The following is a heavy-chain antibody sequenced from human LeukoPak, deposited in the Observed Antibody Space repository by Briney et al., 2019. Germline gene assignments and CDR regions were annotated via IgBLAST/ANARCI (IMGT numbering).Heavy chain of an antibody. CDR1: GASISSGDYY. CDR2: IYYSGTT. V-gene: IGHV4-30-4*01. D-gene: IGHD3-16*02. J-gene: IGHJ4*02. CDR3: ARGPNYVWGSYRYFDY. Sequence: SETLSLTCTVSGASISSGDYYWSWIRQPPGKGLEWIGYIYYSGTTNYNPSLKTRVTISVDTSKNQFSLKLSSVTAADAAVYYCARGPNYVWGSYRYFDYWGQGILVTVSS.